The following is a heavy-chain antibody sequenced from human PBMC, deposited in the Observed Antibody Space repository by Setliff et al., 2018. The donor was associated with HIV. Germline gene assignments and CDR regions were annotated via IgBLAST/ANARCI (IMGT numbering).Heavy chain of an antibody. Sequence: SETLSLTCAVYGGSLSDHYWSWIRQPPGKGLEWIGEINHSGSTNYNHSLRTRVIISVDTSNQFSLKLSSVTAADAAVYYCARSPSYRSSWEYYFDYWGQGILVTVSS. CDR2: INHSGST. V-gene: IGHV4-34*01. D-gene: IGHD6-13*01. CDR1: GGSLSDHY. J-gene: IGHJ4*02. CDR3: ARSPSYRSSWEYYFDY.